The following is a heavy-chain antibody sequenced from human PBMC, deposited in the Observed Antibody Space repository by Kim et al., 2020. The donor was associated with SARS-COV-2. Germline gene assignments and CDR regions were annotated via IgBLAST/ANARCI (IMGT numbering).Heavy chain of an antibody. V-gene: IGHV4-30-4*01. CDR3: AGDDYGGYFDS. CDR2: IYYSGTT. CDR1: GASIRGGDYY. J-gene: IGHJ4*02. D-gene: IGHD4-17*01. Sequence: SETLSLTCTVTGASIRGGDYYWNWIRQPPGKGLEWIGYIYYSGTTNYHPSLRSRVTISLDSSKNQFSLKVRSVTAADTAVYYCAGDDYGGYFDSWGQGSLVTVSP.